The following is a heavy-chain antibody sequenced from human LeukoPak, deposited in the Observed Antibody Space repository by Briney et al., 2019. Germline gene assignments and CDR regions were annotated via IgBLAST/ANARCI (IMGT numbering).Heavy chain of an antibody. V-gene: IGHV3-33*01. CDR3: ARGLRNTDTFDI. CDR1: GFTFSSYG. J-gene: IGHJ3*02. Sequence: GGSLRLSCAATGFTFSSYGMHWVRQAPGKGLEWAAVIWYDGSNKYYADSVKGRFTISRDNSKNTVYLQMNSLRAEDTAVYYCARGLRNTDTFDIWGQGTMVTVSS. CDR2: IWYDGSNK.